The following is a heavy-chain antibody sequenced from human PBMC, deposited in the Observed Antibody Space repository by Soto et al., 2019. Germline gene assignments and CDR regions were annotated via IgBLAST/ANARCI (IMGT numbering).Heavy chain of an antibody. V-gene: IGHV3-7*01. CDR2: IKQDGSET. CDR1: GFTFRTYW. D-gene: IGHD6-25*01. J-gene: IGHJ6*02. Sequence: QLVESGGGLVQPGGSLRLSCRASGFTFRTYWMSWVRQVPGKGLEWVANIKQDGSETTYLPSGKGRFTVSRDNTKNSLDLQMNSLRAEDTAVYYCTIEVDEERQSQFYYHGMDVWGQGNTVIVSS. CDR3: TIEVDEERQSQFYYHGMDV.